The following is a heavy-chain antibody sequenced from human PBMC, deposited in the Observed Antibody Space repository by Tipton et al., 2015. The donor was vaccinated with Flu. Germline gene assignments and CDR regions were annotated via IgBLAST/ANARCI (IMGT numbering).Heavy chain of an antibody. CDR3: TSAGRPDSPLVTVDY. D-gene: IGHD5-18*01. CDR1: GFTFNNYG. CDR2: IRYDGK. J-gene: IGHJ4*02. Sequence: SLRLSCAASGFTFNNYGMHWVRQAPGKGLEWVAFIRYDGKYYADSVKGRFTISRDNSQNSLYLQMNSLRGGDTAVYYCTSAGRPDSPLVTVDYWGQGTLVTVSS. V-gene: IGHV3-30*02.